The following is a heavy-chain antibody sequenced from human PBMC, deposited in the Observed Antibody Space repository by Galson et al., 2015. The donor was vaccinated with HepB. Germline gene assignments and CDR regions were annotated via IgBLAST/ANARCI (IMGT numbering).Heavy chain of an antibody. V-gene: IGHV2-5*02. Sequence: PALVKPTQTLTLTCTFSGFSLSTSGVGVGWIRQPPGKALEWLALIYWDDDKRYSPSLKSRLTITKDTSKNQVVLTMTNMDPVDTATYYCAHTDDYVWGSYRYTRWANFDYWGQGTLVTVSS. CDR2: IYWDDDK. J-gene: IGHJ4*02. CDR3: AHTDDYVWGSYRYTRWANFDY. D-gene: IGHD3-16*02. CDR1: GFSLSTSGVG.